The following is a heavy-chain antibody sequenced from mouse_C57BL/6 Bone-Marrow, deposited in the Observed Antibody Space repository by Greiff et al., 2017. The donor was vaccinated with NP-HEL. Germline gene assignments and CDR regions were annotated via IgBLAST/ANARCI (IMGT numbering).Heavy chain of an antibody. Sequence: QVQLQQSGAELARPGASVKLSCKASGYTFTSYGISWVKQRTGQGLEWIGEIYPRSGNTYYNEKFKGKATLTADKSSSTAYMELRSLTSEDSAVYFCARSITTVVYWYFYVWGTAATVTFSS. CDR3: ARSITTVVYWYFYV. J-gene: IGHJ1*03. V-gene: IGHV1-81*01. D-gene: IGHD1-1*01. CDR2: IYPRSGNT. CDR1: GYTFTSYG.